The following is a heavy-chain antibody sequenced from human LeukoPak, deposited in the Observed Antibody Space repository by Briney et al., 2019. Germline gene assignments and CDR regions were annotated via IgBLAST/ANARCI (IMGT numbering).Heavy chain of an antibody. CDR2: ISWNSGSI. CDR3: ARGEHKATITGLDS. CDR1: GFTFDDYA. Sequence: GRSLRLSCAASGFTFDDYAMHWVRQAPGKGLEWVSGISWNSGSIGYADSVKGRFTISRDNAENSVSLQMHGLRAGDTAVYFCARGEHKATITGLDSWGQGTLVTVSS. V-gene: IGHV3-9*01. D-gene: IGHD5-24*01. J-gene: IGHJ4*02.